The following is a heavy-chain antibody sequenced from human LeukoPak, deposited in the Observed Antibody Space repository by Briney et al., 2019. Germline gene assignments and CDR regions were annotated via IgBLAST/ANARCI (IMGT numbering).Heavy chain of an antibody. CDR1: GGTFSSYA. D-gene: IGHD5-12*01. V-gene: IGHV1-69*01. CDR2: IIPIFGTA. Sequence: ASVKVSFKASGGTFSSYAISWVRQAPGQGLEWMGGIIPIFGTANYAQKFQGRVTITADESTSTAYMELSSLRSEDTAVYYREATRGFGDFDYWGQGTLVTASS. CDR3: EATRGFGDFDY. J-gene: IGHJ4*02.